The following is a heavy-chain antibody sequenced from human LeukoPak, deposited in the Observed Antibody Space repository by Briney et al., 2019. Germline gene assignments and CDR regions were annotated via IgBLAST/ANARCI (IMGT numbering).Heavy chain of an antibody. CDR2: IISSSIYI. CDR1: GFTFSSYS. J-gene: IGHJ4*02. Sequence: KPGGSLRLSCAASGFTFSSYSMNRVRQAPGKGLEWVSSIISSSIYIYYADSVKGRFTISRDNAKNSLYLQMNSLRAEDTAVYYCARESYFDYWGQGTLVTVSS. V-gene: IGHV3-21*01. CDR3: ARESYFDY.